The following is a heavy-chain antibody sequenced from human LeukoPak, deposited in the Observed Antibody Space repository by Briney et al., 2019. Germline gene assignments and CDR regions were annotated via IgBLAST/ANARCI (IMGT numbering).Heavy chain of an antibody. J-gene: IGHJ4*02. CDR3: VKDLGLLTGSFDY. Sequence: GGSLRLSCAASGFTFSRYGMSWVRQAPGKGLECVSGISGSGRSTFYADSVRGRFTISRDDSKNTLFLQMNSLSAEDTAVYYCVKDLGLLTGSFDYWGQGTLVTVSS. CDR1: GFTFSRYG. D-gene: IGHD2-15*01. V-gene: IGHV3-23*01. CDR2: ISGSGRST.